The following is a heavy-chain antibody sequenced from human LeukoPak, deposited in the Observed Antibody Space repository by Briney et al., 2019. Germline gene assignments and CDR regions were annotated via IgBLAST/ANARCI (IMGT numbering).Heavy chain of an antibody. V-gene: IGHV3-23*01. Sequence: GGSLRLSCAASGFTFTNYAMSWVRQAPGKGLEWVSGISGSGGSTYYAASVKGRFTISRDNSKNTLFLQMNSLKTEDTAVYYCTTPPHYDIQTGYWGQGTLVTVSS. CDR1: GFTFTNYA. CDR3: TTPPHYDIQTGY. J-gene: IGHJ4*02. CDR2: ISGSGGST. D-gene: IGHD3-9*01.